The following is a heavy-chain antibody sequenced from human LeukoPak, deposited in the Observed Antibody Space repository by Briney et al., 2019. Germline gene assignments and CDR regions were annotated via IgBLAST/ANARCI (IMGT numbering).Heavy chain of an antibody. CDR2: IYYTGFT. Sequence: SETLSLTCTVSGDPINSGGYYWSWIRQHPGKGLEWIGYIYYTGFTYYNPSLKSRLTISIDTSKNQFSLKLSSVTAADTAVYYCARDRRGSAWTNWFDPWGQGNLVTVSS. V-gene: IGHV4-31*03. CDR1: GDPINSGGYY. D-gene: IGHD6-25*01. J-gene: IGHJ5*02. CDR3: ARDRRGSAWTNWFDP.